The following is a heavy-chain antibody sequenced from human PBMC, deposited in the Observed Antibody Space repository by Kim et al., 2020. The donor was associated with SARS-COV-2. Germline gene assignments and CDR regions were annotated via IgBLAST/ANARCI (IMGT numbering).Heavy chain of an antibody. Sequence: ASVKVSCKASGYTFTSYAMHWVRQAPGQRLEWMGWINAGNGNTKYSQKFQGRVTITRDTSASTAYMELSSLRSEDTAVYYCARESRPYSSGWSSYWYFDLWGRGTLVTVSS. J-gene: IGHJ2*01. CDR2: INAGNGNT. CDR3: ARESRPYSSGWSSYWYFDL. V-gene: IGHV1-3*01. D-gene: IGHD6-19*01. CDR1: GYTFTSYA.